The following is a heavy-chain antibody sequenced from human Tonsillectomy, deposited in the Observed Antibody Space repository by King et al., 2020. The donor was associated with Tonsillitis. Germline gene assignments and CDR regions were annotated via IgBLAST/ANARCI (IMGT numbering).Heavy chain of an antibody. CDR1: GYTFNSYG. J-gene: IGHJ4*02. Sequence: VQLVESGAEVKKPGASVKVSCKASGYTFNSYGISWVRQAPGQGLEWMGWTSAYNGNTNYAQKFQGRVTMTTDTSTSTAYMELRSLRSDDTAVYYCARDRLEMRGYYAGADYWGQGTLVTVSS. CDR2: TSAYNGNT. V-gene: IGHV1-18*01. CDR3: ARDRLEMRGYYAGADY. D-gene: IGHD3-3*01.